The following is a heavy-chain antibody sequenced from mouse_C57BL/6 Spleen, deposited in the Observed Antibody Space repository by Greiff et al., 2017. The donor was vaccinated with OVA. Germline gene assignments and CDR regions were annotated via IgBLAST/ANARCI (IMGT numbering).Heavy chain of an antibody. Sequence: QVQLQQPGAKLVKPGASVKLSCKASGYTFTSYWMHWVKQRPGQGLEWIGMIHPNSGSTNYNEKFKSKATLTVDKSSSTAYMQLSSLTSEDSAVYYCANLLWNYYAMDYWGQGTSVTVPS. CDR3: ANLLWNYYAMDY. V-gene: IGHV1-64*01. J-gene: IGHJ4*01. CDR1: GYTFTSYW. CDR2: IHPNSGST. D-gene: IGHD2-1*01.